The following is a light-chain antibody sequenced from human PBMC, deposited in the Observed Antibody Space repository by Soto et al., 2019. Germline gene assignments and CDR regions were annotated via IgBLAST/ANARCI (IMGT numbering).Light chain of an antibody. CDR1: SGDVGVYKF. J-gene: IGLJ1*01. CDR2: EVS. V-gene: IGLV2-14*01. CDR3: GSYTGTIYV. Sequence: QSVLTPPASVSGSPGQSITISCTGTSGDVGVYKFVSWYQQHPGKAPKLIIYEVSNRPSGVSSRFSGSMSGNTASLTISGLQAEDEADYYCGSYTGTIYVFGTGTKV.